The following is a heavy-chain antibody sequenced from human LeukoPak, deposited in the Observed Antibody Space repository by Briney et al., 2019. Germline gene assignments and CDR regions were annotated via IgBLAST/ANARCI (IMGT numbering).Heavy chain of an antibody. CDR3: ARKEGPTYDY. V-gene: IGHV4-59*01. CDR2: IYYSGST. J-gene: IGHJ4*02. Sequence: SETLSLTCTVSGYSISSYYWSWIRQPPGKGLEWLGYIYYSGSTNYNPSLKSRVTISVDTSKNQFSLKLSSVTAADTAVYYCARKEGPTYDYWGQGTLVTVSS. CDR1: GYSISSYY.